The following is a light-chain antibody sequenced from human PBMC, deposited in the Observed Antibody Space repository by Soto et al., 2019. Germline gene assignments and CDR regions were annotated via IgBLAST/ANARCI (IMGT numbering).Light chain of an antibody. CDR1: HSVNSH. J-gene: IGKJ1*01. CDR2: GAS. Sequence: RAQYPDTLSVSPGERVTLSCRTSHSVNSHVAWYQQKPGQAPRLLLYGASTRATGIPDRFSGSGSGTDFTLTICRLEPEHFALYYCQESYFYPRRYAQGTKVDIK. V-gene: IGKV3D-15*01. CDR3: QESYFYPRR.